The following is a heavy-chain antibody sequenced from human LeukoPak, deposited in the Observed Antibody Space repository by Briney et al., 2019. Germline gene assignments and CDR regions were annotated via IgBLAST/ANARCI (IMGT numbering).Heavy chain of an antibody. CDR3: ARRIAVAGSGLYFDY. V-gene: IGHV3-23*01. CDR2: ISGSGGST. Sequence: GGSLRLSCAASGFTFSSYAMSWVRQAPGKGLEWVSAISGSGGSTYYADSVKGRFTISRDNSENTLYLQMNSLRAEDTAVNYCARRIAVAGSGLYFDYWGQGTLVTVSS. CDR1: GFTFSSYA. J-gene: IGHJ4*02. D-gene: IGHD6-19*01.